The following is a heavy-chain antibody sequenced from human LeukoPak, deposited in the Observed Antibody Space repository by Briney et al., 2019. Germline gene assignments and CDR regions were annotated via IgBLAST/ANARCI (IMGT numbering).Heavy chain of an antibody. J-gene: IGHJ4*02. Sequence: SETLSLTCTVSGGSIRSYYWSWIQQPPRKELDGIEYIYYSGSTNYNPSPKRRVPISVDTSKNPFSLKLSSVTAADTAVYYCARVSGVVAVADFEYWGQGTLVTVSS. D-gene: IGHD6-19*01. CDR1: GGSIRSYY. CDR2: IYYSGST. CDR3: ARVSGVVAVADFEY. V-gene: IGHV4-59*01.